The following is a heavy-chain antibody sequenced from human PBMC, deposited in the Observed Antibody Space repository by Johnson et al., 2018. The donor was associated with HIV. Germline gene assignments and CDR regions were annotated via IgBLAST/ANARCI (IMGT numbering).Heavy chain of an antibody. Sequence: QVQLVESGGGVVQPGRSLRLSCAASGFAFSGYALHWVRQAPGKGLEWVAVISYHGTKKYYADSVKGRFSISRDNSKNTLYLQMNSLRAEDTAVYYCASGDAFDIWGQGTMVTVSS. CDR2: ISYHGTKK. J-gene: IGHJ3*02. V-gene: IGHV3-30*04. CDR3: ASGDAFDI. CDR1: GFAFSGYA.